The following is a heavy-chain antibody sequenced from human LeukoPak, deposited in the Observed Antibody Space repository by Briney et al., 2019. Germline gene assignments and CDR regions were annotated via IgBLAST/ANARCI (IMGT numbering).Heavy chain of an antibody. CDR2: IIPILGIA. V-gene: IGHV1-69*04. CDR3: ARSAVAGIGWFDP. D-gene: IGHD6-19*01. CDR1: GCTFSSYA. Sequence: GASVKVSCKASGCTFSSYAISWVRQAPGQGLEWMGRIIPILGIANYAQKFQGRVTITADKSTSTAYMELSSLRSEDTAVYYCARSAVAGIGWFDPWGQGTLVTVSS. J-gene: IGHJ5*02.